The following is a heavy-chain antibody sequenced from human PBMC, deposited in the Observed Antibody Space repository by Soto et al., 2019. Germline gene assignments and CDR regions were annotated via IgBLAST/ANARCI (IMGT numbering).Heavy chain of an antibody. CDR1: GYTFTSYG. Sequence: QVQLVQSGAEVKKPGASVKVSCKASGYTFTSYGISWVRQAPGQGLEWMGWISAYNGNTNYAQKLQGRVTMTTDTSTSTAYRELRSLRSDDTAVYYCARDDSSSWTRYYYGMDVWGQGTTVTVSS. D-gene: IGHD6-13*01. CDR2: ISAYNGNT. CDR3: ARDDSSSWTRYYYGMDV. V-gene: IGHV1-18*01. J-gene: IGHJ6*02.